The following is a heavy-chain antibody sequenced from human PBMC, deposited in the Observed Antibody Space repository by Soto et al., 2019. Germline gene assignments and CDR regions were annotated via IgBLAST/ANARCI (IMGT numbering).Heavy chain of an antibody. CDR2: IYYSGST. CDR3: AREEGGIVLVPDGIGWFDP. V-gene: IGHV4-30-4*01. D-gene: IGHD2-2*01. Sequence: QVQLQESGPGLVKPSQTLSLTCTVSGGSISSGDYYWSWIRQPPGKGLEWIGYIYYSGSTYYNPSLKSRVTLSVDTSKNQFSLKLSSVTAADTAVYYCAREEGGIVLVPDGIGWFDPWGQGTLVTVSS. CDR1: GGSISSGDYY. J-gene: IGHJ5*02.